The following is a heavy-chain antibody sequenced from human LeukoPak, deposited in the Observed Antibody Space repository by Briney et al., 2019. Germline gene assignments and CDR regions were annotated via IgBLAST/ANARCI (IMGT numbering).Heavy chain of an antibody. CDR3: GSTSLLGSGFFDY. CDR1: GFTVSSDY. Sequence: GGSLRLSCAASGFTVSSDYMNWVRQAPGKGLEWVSVIYSGGRTYYVDSVKGRFTISRDNSKNTLYLQMNSLRAEDTAVYYCGSTSLLGSGFFDYWGQGTLVTVSS. J-gene: IGHJ4*02. D-gene: IGHD3-10*02. V-gene: IGHV3-66*01. CDR2: IYSGGRT.